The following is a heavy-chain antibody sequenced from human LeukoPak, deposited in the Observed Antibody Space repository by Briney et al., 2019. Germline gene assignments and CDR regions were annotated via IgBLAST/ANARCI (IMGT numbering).Heavy chain of an antibody. J-gene: IGHJ4*02. CDR2: ISGSGGST. CDR1: GFTFSSYG. CDR3: AKDKGYSYGTGGY. Sequence: AGGSLRLSCAASGFTFSSYGMSWVRQAPGKGLEWVSAISGSGGSTYYADSVKGRFTISRDNSKNTLYLQMNSLRAEDTAVYYCAKDKGYSYGTGGYWGQGTLVTVSS. V-gene: IGHV3-23*01. D-gene: IGHD5-18*01.